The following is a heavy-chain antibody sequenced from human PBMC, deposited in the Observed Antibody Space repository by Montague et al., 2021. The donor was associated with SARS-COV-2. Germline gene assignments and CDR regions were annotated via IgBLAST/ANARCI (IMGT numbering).Heavy chain of an antibody. J-gene: IGHJ4*02. CDR2: THHSGNT. D-gene: IGHD4-17*01. Sequence: TLSLTCAVSGGSVSSGGYSWYWIREAPGKGLEWIGHTHHSGNTYYNPSLESRVTISGDRPKNQFSLKVTSITAADTAVYYCASYRDYGDYYWGQGTLVTVSS. V-gene: IGHV4-30-2*01. CDR3: ASYRDYGDYY. CDR1: GGSVSSGGYS.